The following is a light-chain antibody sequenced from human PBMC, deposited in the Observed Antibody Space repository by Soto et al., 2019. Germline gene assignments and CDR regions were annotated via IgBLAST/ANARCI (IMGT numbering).Light chain of an antibody. J-gene: IGKJ2*01. CDR2: GAS. CDR1: QTVNTRY. V-gene: IGKV3-20*01. Sequence: EIVLTQSPGTLSLSPGERATLSCRASQTVNTRYFAWYQQKPGQAPRLLISGASSRATGVPDRFSGSGSGTDFTLTISRLEPEDFAVYYCQQHGGSPPYTFGQGTKLEMK. CDR3: QQHGGSPPYT.